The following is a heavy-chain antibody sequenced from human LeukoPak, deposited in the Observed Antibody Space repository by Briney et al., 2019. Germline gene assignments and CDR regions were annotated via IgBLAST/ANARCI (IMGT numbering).Heavy chain of an antibody. CDR1: EFTFSTYA. Sequence: GGSLRLSCSASEFTFSTYAMHWVRQAPGKGLEYVSAISSNGGSTYYADSVKGRFTISRDNSKNTLYFRMNSLRAEDTAVYYCAIAAAATEAFDIWGQGTMVTVSA. CDR2: ISSNGGST. D-gene: IGHD6-13*01. J-gene: IGHJ3*02. CDR3: AIAAAATEAFDI. V-gene: IGHV3-64D*06.